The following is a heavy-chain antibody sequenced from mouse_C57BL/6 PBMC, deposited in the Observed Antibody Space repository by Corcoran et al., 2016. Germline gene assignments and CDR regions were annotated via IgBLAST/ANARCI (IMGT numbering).Heavy chain of an antibody. D-gene: IGHD1-1*01. V-gene: IGHV9-3*01. CDR2: INTYSGVP. Sequence: QIQLVQSGPELKKPGETVKISCKASGYTFTTYGMSWVKQAPGKGLKWMGWINTYSGVPTYADDFKGRFAFSLETSASTAYLQINNLKNEDTATYFYARYGFYYGSARGAWFAYWGQGTLVTVSA. CDR3: ARYGFYYGSARGAWFAY. J-gene: IGHJ3*01. CDR1: GYTFTTYG.